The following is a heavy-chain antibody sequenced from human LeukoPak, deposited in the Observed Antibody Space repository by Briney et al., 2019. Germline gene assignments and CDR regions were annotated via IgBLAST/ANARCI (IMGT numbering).Heavy chain of an antibody. CDR2: IYPGDSDT. CDR3: ARGSSGFDY. Sequence: EESLKTSCQGSEYSFTSYWIGWVRQMPGKGQEWMGIIYPGDSDTRNSPSFQGQVTISADKSISAAYLQWSSLKASDTTMYYCARGSSGFDYWGQGTLVSVSS. CDR1: EYSFTSYW. J-gene: IGHJ4*02. D-gene: IGHD6-6*01. V-gene: IGHV5-51*01.